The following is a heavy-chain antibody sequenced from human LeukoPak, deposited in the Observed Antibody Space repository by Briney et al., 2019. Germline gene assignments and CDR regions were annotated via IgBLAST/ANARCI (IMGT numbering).Heavy chain of an antibody. D-gene: IGHD2-21*01. Sequence: SETLSLTCAVYSGSFSGYYWSWIRQPPGKGLEWIGEINHSGSTNYNPSLKSRVTISVDTSKNQFSLKLSSVTAADTAVYYCAREETKLRGLDYWGQRTLVTVSS. V-gene: IGHV4-34*01. CDR3: AREETKLRGLDY. CDR2: INHSGST. J-gene: IGHJ4*02. CDR1: SGSFSGYY.